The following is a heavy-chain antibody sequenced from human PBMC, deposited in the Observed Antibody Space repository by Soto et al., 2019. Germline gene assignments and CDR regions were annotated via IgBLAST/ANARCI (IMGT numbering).Heavy chain of an antibody. V-gene: IGHV3-30*18. CDR1: GFTFSSYC. CDR2: ISYDGINK. D-gene: IGHD3-3*01. CDR3: AKISRVGSGYQYYYYGMDV. J-gene: IGHJ6*02. Sequence: GGSLRLSCAASGFTFSSYCIHWVRQAPCKGLEWVAVISYDGINKYYADSVRGRFTISRDNSKNTLYLQMNSMRAEDTAVYYCAKISRVGSGYQYYYYGMDVGGQETKVNVS.